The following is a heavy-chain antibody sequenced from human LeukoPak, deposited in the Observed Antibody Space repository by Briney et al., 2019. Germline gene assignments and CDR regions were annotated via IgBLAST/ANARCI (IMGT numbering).Heavy chain of an antibody. Sequence: ASVKVSCKASGYSFTGYYIHWVRQAPGQGLEWMGWINPNSGGTNYAQKFQGRVTMTRDTSISTAYMELSRLRSDDTAVYYCARGAYYYDSSGYPPTSWGQGTLVTVSS. D-gene: IGHD3-22*01. J-gene: IGHJ4*02. CDR1: GYSFTGYY. CDR2: INPNSGGT. CDR3: ARGAYYYDSSGYPPTS. V-gene: IGHV1-2*02.